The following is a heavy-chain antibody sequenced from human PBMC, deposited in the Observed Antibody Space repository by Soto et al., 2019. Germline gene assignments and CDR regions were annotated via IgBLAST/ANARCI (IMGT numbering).Heavy chain of an antibody. D-gene: IGHD4-17*01. J-gene: IGHJ3*02. Sequence: ASVKVSCKASGYTFTGYYMHWVRQAPGQGLEWMGWINPNSGGTNYAQKIQGWVTMTRDTSISTAYMELSRLRSDDTAVYYCARDRITTVTTGASHDAFDIWGQGTMVTVSS. CDR1: GYTFTGYY. V-gene: IGHV1-2*04. CDR3: ARDRITTVTTGASHDAFDI. CDR2: INPNSGGT.